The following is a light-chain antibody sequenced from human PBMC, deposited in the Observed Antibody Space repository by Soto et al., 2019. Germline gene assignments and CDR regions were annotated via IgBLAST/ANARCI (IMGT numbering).Light chain of an antibody. CDR1: QSVSSSY. V-gene: IGKV3-20*01. CDR2: GAS. J-gene: IGKJ1*01. Sequence: ELVLTQSPGTLSLSPGEGATLSCRASQSVSSSYLAWYQQKPGQAPRLLIYGASSRATGIPDRFSGSGSATDFTLTISRLEPEDFAVYYCQQYGSSPRTXGQGTKVDIK. CDR3: QQYGSSPRT.